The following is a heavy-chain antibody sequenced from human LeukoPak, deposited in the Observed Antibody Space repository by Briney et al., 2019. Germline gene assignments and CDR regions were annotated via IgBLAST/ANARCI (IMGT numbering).Heavy chain of an antibody. J-gene: IGHJ4*02. CDR1: GYTFTSYG. V-gene: IGHV1-18*01. CDR3: ARDQGGYDSISGFDY. D-gene: IGHD5-12*01. CDR2: ISAYNGNT. Sequence: ASAKVSCKASGYTFTSYGISWVRQAPGQGLEWMGWISAYNGNTNYAQKLQGRVTMTTDTSTSTAYTELRSLRSDDTAVYYCARDQGGYDSISGFDYWGQGTLVTVSS.